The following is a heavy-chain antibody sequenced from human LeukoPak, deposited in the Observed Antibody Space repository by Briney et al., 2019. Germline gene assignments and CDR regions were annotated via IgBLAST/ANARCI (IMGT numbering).Heavy chain of an antibody. CDR1: GFTFRDYY. CDR3: ARDNLCREWLGFCYFDY. V-gene: IGHV3-11*05. Sequence: PGGSLRLSCAASGFTFRDYYMSWIRQAPGKGLEGVSYISSSSYTNYAAAVKGRFTISRDNAKNSLYLQMNSLRAEDTAVYSCARDNLCREWLGFCYFDYWGQGTLVTVSS. D-gene: IGHD3-3*01. J-gene: IGHJ4*02. CDR2: ISSSSYT.